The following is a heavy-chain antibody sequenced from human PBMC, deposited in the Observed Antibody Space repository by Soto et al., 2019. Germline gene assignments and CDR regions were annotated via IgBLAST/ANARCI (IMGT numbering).Heavy chain of an antibody. CDR2: IWCDGSNK. D-gene: IGHD3-16*01. CDR3: ARVSLSATLLGASRHYYYYGMDV. Sequence: GGSLRLSCAASGFTFSSYGMHWVRQAPGKGLEWVAVIWCDGSNKYYADSVKGRFTISRDNSKNTLYLQMNSLRAEDTAVYYCARVSLSATLLGASRHYYYYGMDVWGQGTTVTVSS. J-gene: IGHJ6*02. V-gene: IGHV3-33*01. CDR1: GFTFSSYG.